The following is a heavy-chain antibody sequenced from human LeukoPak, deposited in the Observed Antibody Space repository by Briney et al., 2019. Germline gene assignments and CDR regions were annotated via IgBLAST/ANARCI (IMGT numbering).Heavy chain of an antibody. D-gene: IGHD6-19*01. Sequence: GSSVKVSCKASGGTFSSYDISWVRQAPGQGLEWMGRIIPILGIANYAQKFQGRVTITADKSTSTAYMELSSLRSEDTAVYYCARDALRFNWTVADKFDYWGQGTLVTVSS. V-gene: IGHV1-69*04. J-gene: IGHJ4*02. CDR3: ARDALRFNWTVADKFDY. CDR1: GGTFSSYD. CDR2: IIPILGIA.